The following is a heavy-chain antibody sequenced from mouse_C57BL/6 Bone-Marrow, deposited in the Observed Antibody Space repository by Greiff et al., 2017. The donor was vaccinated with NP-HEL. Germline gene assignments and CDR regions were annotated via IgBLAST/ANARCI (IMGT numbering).Heavy chain of an antibody. V-gene: IGHV5-16*01. Sequence: EVKLVESEGGLVQPGSSMKLTCTASGFTLSDYYMAWVRQVPEKGLEWVAKISYDGSSTYYLDSLTSRFFISRDNAKNILYLEMSSLKSEDTATYDCERPITTVGGDYFDYWGQGTTLTVSS. J-gene: IGHJ2*01. CDR1: GFTLSDYY. CDR2: ISYDGSST. CDR3: ERPITTVGGDYFDY. D-gene: IGHD1-1*01.